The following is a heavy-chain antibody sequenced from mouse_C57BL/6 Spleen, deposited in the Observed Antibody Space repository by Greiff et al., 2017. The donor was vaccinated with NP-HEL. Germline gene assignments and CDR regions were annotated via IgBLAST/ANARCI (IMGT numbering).Heavy chain of an antibody. J-gene: IGHJ3*01. CDR2: IYPGDGDT. CDR1: GYAFSSSW. D-gene: IGHD1-1*01. Sequence: VQLQQSGPELVKPGASVTISCKASGYAFSSSWMHWVKQTPVQGLEWIGAIYPGDGDTNYNGKFKGKATLTADKSSSTAYMQLSRLTSEDSAVYFCAPSSCAYWGQGTLVTVSA. CDR3: APSSCAY. V-gene: IGHV1-82*01.